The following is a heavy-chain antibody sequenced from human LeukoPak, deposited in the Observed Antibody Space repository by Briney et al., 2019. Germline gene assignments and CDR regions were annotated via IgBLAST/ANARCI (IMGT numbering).Heavy chain of an antibody. J-gene: IGHJ5*02. CDR2: IYYSGST. CDR3: ARDTRLEMATIS. CDR1: GGSISSSSYY. V-gene: IGHV4-39*07. D-gene: IGHD5-24*01. Sequence: PSETLSLTCTVSGGSISSSSYYWGWIRQPPGKGLEWIGSIYYSGSTYYNPSLKSRVTISVDTSKNQFSLKLSSVTAADTAVYYCARDTRLEMATISWGQGTLVTVSS.